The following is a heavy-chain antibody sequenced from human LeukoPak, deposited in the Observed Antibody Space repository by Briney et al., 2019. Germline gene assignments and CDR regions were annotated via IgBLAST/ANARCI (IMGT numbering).Heavy chain of an antibody. J-gene: IGHJ5*02. CDR2: IYYSGST. CDR1: GGSISSYY. V-gene: IGHV4-59*12. Sequence: SETLSLTCTVSGGSISSYYWSWIRQPPGKGLEWIGYIYYSGSTNYNPSLKSRVTMSIDTSNNQFSLKLNSVTAADTAVYYCARATNVLAWFDPWGQGTLVTVSS. D-gene: IGHD3-3*02. CDR3: ARATNVLAWFDP.